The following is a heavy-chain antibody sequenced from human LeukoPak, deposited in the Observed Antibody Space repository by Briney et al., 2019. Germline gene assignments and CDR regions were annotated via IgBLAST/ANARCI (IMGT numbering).Heavy chain of an antibody. V-gene: IGHV3-30*01. D-gene: IGHD4/OR15-4a*01. CDR3: ARGLTNFDASSPPVY. CDR1: GFTFTNYA. Sequence: GGSLRLSCAASGFTFTNYAIQWVRQAPGKGLEWVAVISYDGTNIYYGDSVKGRFTISRDNSKNTVYLQMNNLGAEDTAVYHCARGLTNFDASSPPVYWGQGTLVTVSS. CDR2: ISYDGTNI. J-gene: IGHJ4*02.